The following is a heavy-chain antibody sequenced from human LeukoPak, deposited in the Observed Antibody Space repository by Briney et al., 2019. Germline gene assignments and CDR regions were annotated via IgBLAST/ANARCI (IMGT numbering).Heavy chain of an antibody. V-gene: IGHV3-48*03. CDR1: GFTFSRYE. Sequence: PGGSLRLPCAASGFTFSRYEMNWVRQAPGKGLEWVSVISSSGRIIYYADSVKGRSTISRDNTKDSLYLQMNSLGAEDTADYYCARVSRYPNDYWGQGTLVTVSS. J-gene: IGHJ4*02. D-gene: IGHD1-14*01. CDR3: ARVSRYPNDY. CDR2: ISSSGRII.